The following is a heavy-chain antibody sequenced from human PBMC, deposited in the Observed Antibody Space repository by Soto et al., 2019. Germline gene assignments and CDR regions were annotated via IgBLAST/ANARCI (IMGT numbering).Heavy chain of an antibody. J-gene: IGHJ6*02. CDR2: IWYDGSNK. CDR1: GFTFSSYG. V-gene: IGHV3-33*01. D-gene: IGHD6-6*01. CDR3: GREGGGYSSSSWDYYYGMDV. Sequence: QVQLVESGGGVVQPGRSLRLSCAASGFTFSSYGMHWVRQAPGKGLEWVAVIWYDGSNKYYADSVKGRFTISRDNSKNTLYLQMNSLRAEDTAVYYCGREGGGYSSSSWDYYYGMDVWGQGTTVTVSS.